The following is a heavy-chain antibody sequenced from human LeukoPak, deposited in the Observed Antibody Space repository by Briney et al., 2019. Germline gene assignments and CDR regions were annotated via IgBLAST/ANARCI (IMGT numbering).Heavy chain of an antibody. J-gene: IGHJ4*02. CDR2: IKTKTDGGTA. CDR3: VTRVKSTGDY. Sequence: PGGSLRLSCAASGFPFTSYSMNWVRQAPGKGLEWIGRIKTKTDGGTAEYAAPVKGRFTISRDDSKNTVYLQMNSLKTEDTALYYCVTRVKSTGDYWGQGTLVTVSS. V-gene: IGHV3-15*01. CDR1: GFPFTSYS. D-gene: IGHD1-1*01.